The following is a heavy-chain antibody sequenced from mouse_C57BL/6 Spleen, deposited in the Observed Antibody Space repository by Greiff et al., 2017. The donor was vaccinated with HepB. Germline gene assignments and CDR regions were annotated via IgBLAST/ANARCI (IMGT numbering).Heavy chain of an antibody. D-gene: IGHD1-1*01. J-gene: IGHJ3*01. CDR3: ARSADYYGSSSAWFAY. CDR2: INPNNGGT. Sequence: EVQLQQSGPELVKPGASVKISCKASGYTFTDYYMNWVKQSHGKSLEWIGDINPNNGGTSYNQKFKGKATLTVDKSSSTAYMELRSLTSEDSAVYYGARSADYYGSSSAWFAYWGQGTLVTVSA. CDR1: GYTFTDYY. V-gene: IGHV1-26*01.